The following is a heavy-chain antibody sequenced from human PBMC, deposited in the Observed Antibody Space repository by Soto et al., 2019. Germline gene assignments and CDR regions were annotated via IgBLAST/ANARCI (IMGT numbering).Heavy chain of an antibody. Sequence: QVQLQESGPGQVKPSETLFLTCTVSGGSVSSGTYYWSWIRQPAGKGLEWMGYIYRGSPNYNPTLESRATMSVDTSRTQCSLMLRSVPAADTAVYYCSRDKGLGAGYVALGGCGTLVTVSS. CDR2: IYRGSP. V-gene: IGHV4-61*01. CDR1: GGSVSSGTYY. D-gene: IGHD7-27*01. J-gene: IGHJ2*01. CDR3: SRDKGLGAGYVAL.